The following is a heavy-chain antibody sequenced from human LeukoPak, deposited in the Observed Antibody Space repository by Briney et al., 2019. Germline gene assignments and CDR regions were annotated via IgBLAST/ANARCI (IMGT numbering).Heavy chain of an antibody. J-gene: IGHJ5*02. D-gene: IGHD2-21*01. Sequence: SETLSLTCTVSGYSIRSGDYWGWIRQPPGKGLEWIGNIYHSGSTYYNPSLKSRVIISVDTSKNHFSLKLSSVTAADTAVYYCARAPQRSYQHNWFDPWGQGTLVTVSS. CDR3: ARAPQRSYQHNWFDP. V-gene: IGHV4-38-2*02. CDR2: IYHSGST. CDR1: GYSIRSGDY.